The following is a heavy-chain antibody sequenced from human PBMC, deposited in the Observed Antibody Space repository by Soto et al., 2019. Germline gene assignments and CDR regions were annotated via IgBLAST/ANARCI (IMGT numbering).Heavy chain of an antibody. CDR1: GGSISSGGYY. CDR3: ARDIGQWLGFDY. Sequence: QVQLQESGPGLVKPSQTLSLTCTVSGGSISSGGYYWSWIRQHPGKALEWIGYIYYSGSTYYNPSLNSRVTIPVDTFKNQFSLKLSSVTAADTAVYFCARDIGQWLGFDYWGQGTLVTVSS. CDR2: IYYSGST. D-gene: IGHD6-19*01. J-gene: IGHJ4*02. V-gene: IGHV4-31*03.